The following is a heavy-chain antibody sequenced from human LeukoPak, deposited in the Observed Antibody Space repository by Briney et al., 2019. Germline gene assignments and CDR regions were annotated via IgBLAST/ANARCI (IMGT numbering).Heavy chain of an antibody. CDR2: IIPIFGTA. J-gene: IGHJ6*03. V-gene: IGHV1-69*13. Sequence: ASVKVSCKASGGTFSSYAISWVRQAPGQGLEWMGGIIPIFGTANYAQKFQGRVTITADESTSTAYMELSSLRSEDTAVYYCARSTLAARTYYYYYMDVWGKGTTVTVSS. CDR3: ARSTLAARTYYYYYMDV. CDR1: GGTFSSYA. D-gene: IGHD6-6*01.